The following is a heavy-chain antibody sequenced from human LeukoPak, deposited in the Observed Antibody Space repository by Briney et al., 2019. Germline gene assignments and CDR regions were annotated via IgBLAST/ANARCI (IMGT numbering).Heavy chain of an antibody. CDR1: GFTFSGSA. V-gene: IGHV3-73*01. CDR3: TRYYYGSSGYYYLFDY. CDR2: IRSKANSYAT. Sequence: GGSLRLSCAASGFTFSGSAMHWVRQASGKGLEWVGRIRSKANSYATAYAASVKGRFTISRDDSKNTAYLQMNSLKTEDTAVYYCTRYYYGSSGYYYLFDYWGQGTLVTVSS. D-gene: IGHD3-22*01. J-gene: IGHJ4*02.